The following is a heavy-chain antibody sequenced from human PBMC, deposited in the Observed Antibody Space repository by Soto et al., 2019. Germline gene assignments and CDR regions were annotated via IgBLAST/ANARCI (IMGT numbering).Heavy chain of an antibody. CDR2: ISSSGSTM. CDR3: ASLKY. J-gene: IGHJ4*02. CDR1: AFTFSDYS. V-gene: IGHV3-11*01. Sequence: QVQLVESGGGLFKPGGSLRLSCAVSAFTFSDYSMSWIRQAPGKGLEWVSSISSSGSTMYYADSVKGRFTISRDNAKNSLYLQMNSLRAEDTAVYYCASLKYWGQGTLVTVSS.